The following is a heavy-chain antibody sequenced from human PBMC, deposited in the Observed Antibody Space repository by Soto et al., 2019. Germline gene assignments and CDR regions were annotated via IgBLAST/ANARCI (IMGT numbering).Heavy chain of an antibody. D-gene: IGHD3-10*01. V-gene: IGHV1-18*01. Sequence: GASVKVSCKASGYTFTSYGISWVRQAPGQGLEWMGWISAYNGNTNYAQKLQGRVTMTTDTSTSTAYMELRSLRSDDTAVYYCARVVANARLWFGDDYYYYDTDVWGKGTTVTVSS. CDR1: GYTFTSYG. CDR2: ISAYNGNT. CDR3: ARVVANARLWFGDDYYYYDTDV. J-gene: IGHJ6*03.